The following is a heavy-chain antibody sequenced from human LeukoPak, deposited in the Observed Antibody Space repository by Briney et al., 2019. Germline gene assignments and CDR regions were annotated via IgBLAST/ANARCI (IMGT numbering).Heavy chain of an antibody. J-gene: IGHJ5*02. CDR1: GFTFSSYG. V-gene: IGHV3-30*02. D-gene: IGHD3-10*01. Sequence: GGSLRLSCAASGFTFSSYGMHWVRQAPGKGLEWVAFTRYDGSNKYYAGSVKGRFTISRDNSKNTLYLQMNSLRAEDTAVYYCAKDHGRITMVRGGNWFDPWGQGTLVTVSS. CDR2: TRYDGSNK. CDR3: AKDHGRITMVRGGNWFDP.